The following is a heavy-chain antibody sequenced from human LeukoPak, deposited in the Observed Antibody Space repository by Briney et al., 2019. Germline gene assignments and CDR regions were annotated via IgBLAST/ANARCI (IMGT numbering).Heavy chain of an antibody. J-gene: IGHJ4*02. D-gene: IGHD5-24*01. CDR3: ARVGRVEMATTYYFDY. Sequence: SVKVSCKASGGTFSSYAISWVRQAPGQGLEWMGGIIPIFGAANYAQKFQGRVTITADESTSTAYMELSSLRSEDTAVYYCARVGRVEMATTYYFDYWGQGTLVTVSS. V-gene: IGHV1-69*13. CDR2: IIPIFGAA. CDR1: GGTFSSYA.